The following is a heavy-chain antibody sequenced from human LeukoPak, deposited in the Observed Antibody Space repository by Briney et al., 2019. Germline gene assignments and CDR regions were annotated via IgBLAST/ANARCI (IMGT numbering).Heavy chain of an antibody. D-gene: IGHD2-15*01. CDR1: GGSISSYY. J-gene: IGHJ4*01. Sequence: PSETLSLTCTVSGGSISSYYWSWIRQPPGKGLEWIGYIYYSGSTNYNPSLKSRVTISVDASKSQFSLKLTSVTAADTAVYYCARGGTRGYYFDYWGHGTLVTVSS. CDR3: ARGGTRGYYFDY. CDR2: IYYSGST. V-gene: IGHV4-59*08.